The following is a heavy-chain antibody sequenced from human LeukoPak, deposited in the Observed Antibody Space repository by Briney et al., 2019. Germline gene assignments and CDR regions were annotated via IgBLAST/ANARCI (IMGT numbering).Heavy chain of an antibody. V-gene: IGHV5-51*01. CDR1: GYRFTSHW. D-gene: IGHD1/OR15-1a*01. CDR2: IFPGDSDT. J-gene: IGHJ4*02. CDR3: ATSESQTKFDY. Sequence: GASLKISCKGSGYRFTSHWIGWVRQMPGKGLEWMGIIFPGDSDTAYSPSFQGQVTISADKSINTAYLQWNSLKASDSAMYYCATSESQTKFDYWGQGILVTVSS.